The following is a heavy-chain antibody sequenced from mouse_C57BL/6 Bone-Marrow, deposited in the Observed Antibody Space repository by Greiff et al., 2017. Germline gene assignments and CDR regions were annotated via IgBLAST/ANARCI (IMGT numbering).Heavy chain of an antibody. J-gene: IGHJ4*01. Sequence: VQLQQSGPVLVKPGASVKMSCKASGYTFTDYYMNWVKQSHGKSLEWIGVINPYNGGTSYNQKFKGKATLPVDKSSSTAYMELNRRRSADSAEYDCARWTAQAVFLYAMDYWGQGTSVTVSS. CDR1: GYTFTDYY. V-gene: IGHV1-19*01. CDR3: ARWTAQAVFLYAMDY. CDR2: INPYNGGT. D-gene: IGHD3-2*02.